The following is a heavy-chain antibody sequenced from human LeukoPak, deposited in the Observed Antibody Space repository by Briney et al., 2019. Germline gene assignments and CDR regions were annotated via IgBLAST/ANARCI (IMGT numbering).Heavy chain of an antibody. Sequence: GGSLRLSCAASGFTFSSYAMHWVRQAPGKGLEWVAVISYDGSNKYYADSVKGRFTISRDNSKNTLYLQMNSLRAEDTAVYYCARVPPRSSNLGIDYWGQGTLVTVSS. J-gene: IGHJ4*02. CDR2: ISYDGSNK. D-gene: IGHD4-11*01. CDR1: GFTFSSYA. V-gene: IGHV3-30-3*01. CDR3: ARVPPRSSNLGIDY.